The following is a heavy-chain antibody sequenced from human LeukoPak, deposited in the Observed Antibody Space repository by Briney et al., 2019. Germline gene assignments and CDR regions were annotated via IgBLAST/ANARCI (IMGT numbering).Heavy chain of an antibody. CDR1: GFTFSRFW. J-gene: IGHJ5*02. CDR2: INEDGSEA. Sequence: GGSLRLSCAASGFTFSRFWMSWVRQAPDKGLEWVANINEDGSEAYNVDSVKGRFTISRDNPKNSVSLQMNSLRAEDTALYYCARREWLRHETTGYYAFDAWVQGTLVTVSS. D-gene: IGHD1-26*01. V-gene: IGHV3-7*01. CDR3: ARREWLRHETTGYYAFDA.